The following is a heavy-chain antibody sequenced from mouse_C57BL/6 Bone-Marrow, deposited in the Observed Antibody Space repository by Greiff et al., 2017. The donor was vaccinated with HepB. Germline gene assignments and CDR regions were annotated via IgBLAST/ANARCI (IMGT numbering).Heavy chain of an antibody. D-gene: IGHD2-4*01. V-gene: IGHV5-12*01. Sequence: DVMLVDSGGGLVQPGGSLKLSCAASGFTFSDYYMYWVRQTPEKRLEWVAYISNGGGSTYYPDTVKGRFTISRDNAKNTLYLQMSRLKSEDTAMYYCERHEGYDYEGGLGAMDYRGQGTSGTVCS. J-gene: IGHJ4*01. CDR2: ISNGGGST. CDR1: GFTFSDYY. CDR3: ERHEGYDYEGGLGAMDY.